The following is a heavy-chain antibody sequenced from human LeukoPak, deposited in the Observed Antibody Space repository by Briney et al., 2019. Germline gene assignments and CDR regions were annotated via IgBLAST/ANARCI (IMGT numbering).Heavy chain of an antibody. CDR1: GITFGSYW. Sequence: QTGGSLRLSCAASGITFGSYWMSWVRQAPGKGLEWVASIKEDGIEKYYVDSVKGRFTISRDNAKNSLHLQMNSLRAEDTAVYYCSRDYEGNWGQGTLGTVSS. CDR2: IKEDGIEK. V-gene: IGHV3-7*04. D-gene: IGHD3-3*01. CDR3: SRDYEGN. J-gene: IGHJ4*02.